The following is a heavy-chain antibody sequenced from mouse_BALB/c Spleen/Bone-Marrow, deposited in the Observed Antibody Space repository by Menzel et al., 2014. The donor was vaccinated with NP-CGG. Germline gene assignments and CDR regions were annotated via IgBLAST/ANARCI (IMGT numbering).Heavy chain of an antibody. Sequence: QVQLKQSGAELVRPGTSVKVSCKASGYAFTNYLIEWVKQRPGQGLDWIGVIYPGSGGTNYNEKFRDKATLTADKSSSTAYMQLSSLTSDDSAVYFRARGTTVYYFDYWGQGTTLTVSS. CDR2: IYPGSGGT. CDR3: ARGTTVYYFDY. J-gene: IGHJ2*01. CDR1: GYAFTNYL. V-gene: IGHV1-54*01. D-gene: IGHD1-1*01.